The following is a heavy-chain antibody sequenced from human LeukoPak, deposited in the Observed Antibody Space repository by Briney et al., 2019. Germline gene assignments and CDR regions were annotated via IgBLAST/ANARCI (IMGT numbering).Heavy chain of an antibody. Sequence: KPSETLSLTCTVPGGSVSSDSYYWSWIRQPPGKGLEWIGYIYYTGSTNYNPSLKSRVTISVDMSKNQFSLKLTSVTAADTAVYYCATKGPRRGYFDYWGQGTLVAVSS. CDR3: ATKGPRRGYFDY. CDR2: IYYTGST. V-gene: IGHV4-61*01. CDR1: GGSVSSDSYY. J-gene: IGHJ4*02.